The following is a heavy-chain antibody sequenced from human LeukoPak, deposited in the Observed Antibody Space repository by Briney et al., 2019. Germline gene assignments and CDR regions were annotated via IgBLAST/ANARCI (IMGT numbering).Heavy chain of an antibody. CDR2: ISSSGSTI. Sequence: AGGSLRLSCAASGFTFSDYYMSRIRQAPGKGLEWVSYISSSGSTIYYADSVKGRFTISRDNAKNSLYLQMHSLRAEDTAVYYCARTETYYYDSSGYPLDYWGQGTLVTVSS. D-gene: IGHD3-22*01. V-gene: IGHV3-11*04. CDR1: GFTFSDYY. J-gene: IGHJ4*02. CDR3: ARTETYYYDSSGYPLDY.